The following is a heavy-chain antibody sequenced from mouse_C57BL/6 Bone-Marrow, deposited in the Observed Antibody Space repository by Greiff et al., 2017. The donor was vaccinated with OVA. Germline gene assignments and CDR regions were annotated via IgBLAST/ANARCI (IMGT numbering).Heavy chain of an antibody. CDR2: ISSGSSTN. J-gene: IGHJ4*01. CDR1: GFTFSDYG. Sequence: EVKLMESGGGLVKPGGSLKLSCAASGFTFSDYGMHWVRQAPEKGLEWVAYISSGSSTNYYADTVKGRFTISRDNAKNTLFLQMTSLRSEDTAMYYCANDYDAMDYWGQGTSVTVSS. CDR3: ANDYDAMDY. V-gene: IGHV5-17*01.